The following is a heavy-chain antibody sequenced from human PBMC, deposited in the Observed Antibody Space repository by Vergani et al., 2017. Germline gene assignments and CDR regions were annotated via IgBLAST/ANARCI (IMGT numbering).Heavy chain of an antibody. D-gene: IGHD6-19*01. V-gene: IGHV4-61*02. CDR2: FYSSGIY. CDR3: ARQRPGSGWSPGDFDD. J-gene: IGHJ4*02. Sequence: QVQLQESGPGLVKPSQTLSLTCTVSGDSISSDNLYWHWLRQPAGKGLEWIGRFYSSGIYNYNPSLKSRVSMSLDTSKNQFSLHLTSVTAADSATYYCARQRPGSGWSPGDFDDWGQGILVTVSS. CDR1: GDSISSDNLY.